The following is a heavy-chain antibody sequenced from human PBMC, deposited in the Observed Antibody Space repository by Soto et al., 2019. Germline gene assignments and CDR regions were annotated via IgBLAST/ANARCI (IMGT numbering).Heavy chain of an antibody. J-gene: IGHJ4*02. V-gene: IGHV3-23*01. CDR3: AKESLTEAGSHFGY. CDR2: VSGRGACT. CDR1: GFTFPNFA. Sequence: SPRLSCPASGFTFPNFAMSWVRTALGKGLEWVSAVSGRGACTYVADAVKGRFTISRDNYKNTLYLQMNSLRAEDTAAYYCAKESLTEAGSHFGYWCQGILVTVFS. D-gene: IGHD6-19*01.